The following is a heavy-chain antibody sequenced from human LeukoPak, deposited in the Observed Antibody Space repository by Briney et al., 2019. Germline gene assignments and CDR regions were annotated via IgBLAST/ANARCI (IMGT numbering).Heavy chain of an antibody. CDR3: ARDPYSGSYGPYYYYYMDV. CDR2: ITSSSSYI. V-gene: IGHV3-21*06. CDR1: GFTFSTYN. Sequence: GGSLRLPCAASGFTFSTYNINWVRQAPGKGPEWVSSITSSSSYIYYADSVKGRFTISRDNAKNSLYLQMDSLRVEDTAVYYCARDPYSGSYGPYYYYYMDVWGKGTTVTISS. D-gene: IGHD1-26*01. J-gene: IGHJ6*03.